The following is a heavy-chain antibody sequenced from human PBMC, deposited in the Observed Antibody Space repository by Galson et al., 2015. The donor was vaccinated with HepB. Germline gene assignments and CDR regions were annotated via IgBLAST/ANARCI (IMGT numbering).Heavy chain of an antibody. D-gene: IGHD6-13*01. CDR3: AREAAIAAPAAFDN. CDR2: IWSDGTKQ. V-gene: IGHV3-33*01. Sequence: SLRLSCAASGFIFSRHGMHWVRQALGKGLEWVALIWSDGTKQLYGDSVKGRFTISRDNSKNTLYLQMNNLRADDTAVYYCAREAAIAAPAAFDNWGQGALVTVSS. CDR1: GFIFSRHG. J-gene: IGHJ4*02.